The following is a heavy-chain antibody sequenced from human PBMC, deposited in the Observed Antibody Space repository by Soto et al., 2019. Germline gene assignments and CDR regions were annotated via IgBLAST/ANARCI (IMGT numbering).Heavy chain of an antibody. CDR1: GGSISRGVYY. CDR2: IFLSGTP. J-gene: IGHJ6*02. Sequence: QVQLQESGPGLVKPSQTLSLTCTVSGGSISRGVYYWSWIRQHPGKGLEWIGYIFLSGTPYYNPALKSRLTISVDPCKNPFSLRLSSVTAADAAVYYCARDLRMVTDLGGYYYYSMDVWGQGTTVTVSS. D-gene: IGHD5-18*01. V-gene: IGHV4-31*03. CDR3: ARDLRMVTDLGGYYYYSMDV.